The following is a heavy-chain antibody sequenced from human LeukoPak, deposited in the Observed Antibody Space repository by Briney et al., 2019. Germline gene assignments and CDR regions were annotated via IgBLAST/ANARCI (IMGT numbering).Heavy chain of an antibody. D-gene: IGHD3-3*01. CDR2: IYHSGST. CDR3: ARARVTIFGVVAEYYYYYGMDV. J-gene: IGHJ6*02. V-gene: IGHV4-4*02. CDR1: GGSISSSNW. Sequence: SETLSLTCAVSGGSISSSNWWSWVRQPPGKGLEWIGEIYHSGSTNYNPSLKSRVTISVDKSENQFSLKLSSVTAADTAVYYCARARVTIFGVVAEYYYYYGMDVWGQGTTVTVSS.